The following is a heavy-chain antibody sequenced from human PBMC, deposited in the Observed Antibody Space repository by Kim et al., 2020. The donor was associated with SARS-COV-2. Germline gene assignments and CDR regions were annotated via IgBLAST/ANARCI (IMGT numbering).Heavy chain of an antibody. V-gene: IGHV3-30-3*01. CDR2: VSYEGSST. CDR3: AKELVGVPFDY. CDR1: GFTFSSHS. J-gene: IGHJ4*02. D-gene: IGHD2-8*01. Sequence: GGSLRLSCVASGFTFSSHSLHWVRQVPGKGLEWVAVVSYEGSSTYYADSVKGRFRISRDNSQNTVYLQMNSLRAEDAAVYYCAKELVGVPFDYWGQGTLVTVSS.